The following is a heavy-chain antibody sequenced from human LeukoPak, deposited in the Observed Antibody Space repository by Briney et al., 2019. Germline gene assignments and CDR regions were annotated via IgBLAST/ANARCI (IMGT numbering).Heavy chain of an antibody. CDR1: GGSITSYY. D-gene: IGHD6-19*01. CDR3: ARSSSGLHNWFDP. J-gene: IGHJ5*02. CDR2: IHNSGDT. V-gene: IGHV4-59*01. Sequence: PSETLSLTCTVSGGSITSYYWSWIRQPPGKGVEWIGYIHNSGDTRYNPSLKSRVTMSIDTSKYQFSLKVNFVTAADTAVYYCARSSSGLHNWFDPWGQGTLVTVSS.